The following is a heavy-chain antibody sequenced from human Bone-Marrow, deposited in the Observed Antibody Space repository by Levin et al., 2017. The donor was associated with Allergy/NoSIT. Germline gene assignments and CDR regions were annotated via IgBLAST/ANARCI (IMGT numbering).Heavy chain of an antibody. Sequence: SCTVSGDSINNTNHYWSWIRQPAGKGLEWIGRMFAGGAATYNRSLRSRVTISIDTPKNQFSLKLTSVTAADTAVYYCARDETFNSWHTGWFDPWGQGTLVTVSS. CDR1: GDSINNTNHY. CDR3: ARDETFNSWHTGWFDP. V-gene: IGHV4-61*02. CDR2: MFAGGAA. J-gene: IGHJ5*02. D-gene: IGHD6-13*01.